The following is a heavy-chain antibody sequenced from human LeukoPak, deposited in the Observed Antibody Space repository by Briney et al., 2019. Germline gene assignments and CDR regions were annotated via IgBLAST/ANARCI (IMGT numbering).Heavy chain of an antibody. V-gene: IGHV1-46*01. J-gene: IGHJ5*02. D-gene: IGHD3-22*01. Sequence: ASVKVSCKASGYTFTSYFIHWVRQAPGQGLEWMGIINPSGGSTNYAQKFQGRVTMTRDTSTSTVYMELSSLRSEDTAVYYCATYSSGYSWFDPWGQGTLVTVSS. CDR1: GYTFTSYF. CDR2: INPSGGST. CDR3: ATYSSGYSWFDP.